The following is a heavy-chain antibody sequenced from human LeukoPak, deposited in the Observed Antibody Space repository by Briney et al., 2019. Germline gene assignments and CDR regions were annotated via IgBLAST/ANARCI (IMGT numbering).Heavy chain of an antibody. CDR1: GFTFTTYG. V-gene: IGHV3-23*01. D-gene: IGHD1-14*01. Sequence: TGGSLRLSCAASGFTFTTYGMIWVRQAPGKGLEWVSGISGSGSHAYYADSVKGRLTTSRDSSKKTLYLQMNSLRAEDTAVYYCAKNGEPYYYMDVWGKGTTVTVSS. CDR3: AKNGEPYYYMDV. J-gene: IGHJ6*03. CDR2: ISGSGSHA.